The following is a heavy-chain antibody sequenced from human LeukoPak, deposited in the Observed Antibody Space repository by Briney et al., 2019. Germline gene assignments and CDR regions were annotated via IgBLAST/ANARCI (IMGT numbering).Heavy chain of an antibody. V-gene: IGHV4-59*01. CDR2: IYYSGST. J-gene: IGHJ4*02. D-gene: IGHD3-22*01. CDR3: ARGNYYDSSGYYY. CDR1: GGSISSYY. Sequence: SETLSLTCTVSGGSISSYYWSWIRQPPGKGLEWIGYIYYSGSTNYNPSLKSRVTISVDTSKNQFSLKLSSVTAADTAVYYCARGNYYDSSGYYYWGQGTLVTVSS.